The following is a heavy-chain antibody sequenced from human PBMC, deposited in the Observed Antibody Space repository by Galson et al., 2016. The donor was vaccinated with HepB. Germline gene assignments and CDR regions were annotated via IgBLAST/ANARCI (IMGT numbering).Heavy chain of an antibody. J-gene: IGHJ4*02. CDR3: AGDGGYDWFDY. CDR2: IYYSGSA. Sequence: ETLSLTCTVSGGSIRSYYWSWIRQPPGKGLEWIGYIYYSGSANYNPSLKSRVSISVDTSKSQFSLKLTSVPAADTAVYYCAGDGGYDWFDYWGQGTLVTVSS. CDR1: GGSIRSYY. V-gene: IGHV4-59*01. D-gene: IGHD5-12*01.